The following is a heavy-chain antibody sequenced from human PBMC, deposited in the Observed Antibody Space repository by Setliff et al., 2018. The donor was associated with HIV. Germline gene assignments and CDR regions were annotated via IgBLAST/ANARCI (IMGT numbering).Heavy chain of an antibody. V-gene: IGHV3-73*01. D-gene: IGHD3-10*01. CDR1: GFTFSDYW. CDR3: TRHADSFYGSDQYFDY. J-gene: IGHJ4*02. CDR2: NIYAT. Sequence: PGGSLRLSCAASGFTFSDYWMIWVRQTPGKGLEWVANIYATAYAESVKGRFTISRDDSKNAAYLQMHSLKTEDTAVYYCTRHADSFYGSDQYFDYWGQGTLVTVSS.